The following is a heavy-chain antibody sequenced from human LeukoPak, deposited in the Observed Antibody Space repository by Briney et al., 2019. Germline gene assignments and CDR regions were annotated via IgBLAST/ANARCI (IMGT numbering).Heavy chain of an antibody. CDR1: GGSFSGYY. CDR3: ARDGSYSSGYSNFDY. CDR2: INHSGST. V-gene: IGHV4-34*01. J-gene: IGHJ4*02. Sequence: SETLSLTCAVYGGSFSGYYWSWIRQPPGKGLEWIGEINHSGSTNYNPSLKSRVTISVDTSKNQFSLKLSSVTAADTAVYYCARDGSYSSGYSNFDYWGQGTLVTVSS. D-gene: IGHD3-22*01.